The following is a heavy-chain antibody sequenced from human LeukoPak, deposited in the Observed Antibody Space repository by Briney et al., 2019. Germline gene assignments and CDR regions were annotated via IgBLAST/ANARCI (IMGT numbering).Heavy chain of an antibody. J-gene: IGHJ4*02. D-gene: IGHD3-16*02. CDR1: GYIFTDYY. CDR3: ARVNDYVWGSYRPHFDY. CDR2: INPNSGGT. Sequence: ASVKVSCKASGYIFTDYYMHWVRQAPGQELGWMGRINPNSGGTNYAQKFQGRVTMTRDTSISTAYTELSSLRSEDTATYYCARVNDYVWGSYRPHFDYWGQGTLVTVSS. V-gene: IGHV1/OR15-1*01.